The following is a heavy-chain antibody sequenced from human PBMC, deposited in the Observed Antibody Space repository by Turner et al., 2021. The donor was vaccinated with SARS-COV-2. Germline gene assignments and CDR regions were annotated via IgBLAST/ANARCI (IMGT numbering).Heavy chain of an antibody. J-gene: IGHJ6*02. V-gene: IGHV3-23*01. CDR1: GFRFNTFA. CDR2: ISGGGGSI. D-gene: IGHD2-2*01. Sequence: EVQLLESGGGLVQPGGSLRLSCVASGFRFNTFAMSWVRQAPGKGLEWVSAISGGGGSISYADSVKGRFAISRDNSKSTLYLQMNSLRAEDTAVYYCAKDLTFIVVNDVVDAWGQGTTVTVSS. CDR3: AKDLTFIVVNDVVDA.